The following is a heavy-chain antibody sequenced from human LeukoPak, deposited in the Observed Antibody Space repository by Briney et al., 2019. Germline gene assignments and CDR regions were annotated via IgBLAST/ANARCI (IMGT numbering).Heavy chain of an antibody. D-gene: IGHD2-15*01. V-gene: IGHV4-39*07. CDR2: IYYSGST. J-gene: IGHJ4*02. Sequence: SETLSLTCTVSGGSISSSSYYWGWIRQPPGKGLEWIGSIYYSGSTYYNPSLKSRVTISVDTSKNQFSLKLSSATAADTAVYYCARQTSYGYCSGGSCPYYFDYWGQGALVTVSS. CDR1: GGSISSSSYY. CDR3: ARQTSYGYCSGGSCPYYFDY.